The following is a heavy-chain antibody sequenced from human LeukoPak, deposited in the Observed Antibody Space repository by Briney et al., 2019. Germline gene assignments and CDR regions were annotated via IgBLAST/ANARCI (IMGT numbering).Heavy chain of an antibody. Sequence: PSETLSLTCTVSGGPITSCYWSWIRQPPGKGLEWIGYIYYTGSTKYSPSLESRVAISVDASKNQFALRLSSVTAADTAVYYCARQNPAAAGQGLDYWGQGTLVTVSS. CDR1: GGPITSCY. D-gene: IGHD6-13*01. J-gene: IGHJ4*02. CDR2: IYYTGST. CDR3: ARQNPAAAGQGLDY. V-gene: IGHV4-59*08.